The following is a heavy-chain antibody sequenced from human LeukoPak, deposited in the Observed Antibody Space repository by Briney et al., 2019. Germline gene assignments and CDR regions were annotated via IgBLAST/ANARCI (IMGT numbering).Heavy chain of an antibody. CDR3: ARVYSSGSRAFQH. Sequence: SETLSLTCTVSGGSISSGGYYWSWIRQPPGKGLEWIGYIYHSGSTYDNPSLKSRVTISVDRSKNQFSLKLSSVTAADTAVYYCARVYSSGSRAFQHWGQGTLVTVSS. V-gene: IGHV4-30-2*01. CDR1: GGSISSGGYY. J-gene: IGHJ1*01. D-gene: IGHD6-19*01. CDR2: IYHSGST.